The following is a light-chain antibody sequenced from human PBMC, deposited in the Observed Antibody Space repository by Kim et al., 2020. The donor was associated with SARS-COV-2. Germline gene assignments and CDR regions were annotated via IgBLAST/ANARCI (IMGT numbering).Light chain of an antibody. CDR3: QQSYSTPYT. CDR1: QSISSY. V-gene: IGKV1-39*01. CDR2: AAS. Sequence: YASVGDSVTSTCRASQSISSYLNWYQQKPGKAPKLLIYAASSLQSGVPSRFSGSGSGTDFTLTISSLQPEDFATYDCQQSYSTPYTFGQGTKLEI. J-gene: IGKJ2*01.